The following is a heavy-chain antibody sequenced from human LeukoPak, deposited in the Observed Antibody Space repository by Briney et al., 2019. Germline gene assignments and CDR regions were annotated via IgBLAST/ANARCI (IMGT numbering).Heavy chain of an antibody. J-gene: IGHJ4*02. CDR2: IFYSGST. V-gene: IGHV4-39*07. CDR1: SGSISTSNYY. Sequence: PSETLSLTCTVSSGSISTSNYYWGWVRQPPGKALEWIGNIFYSGSTYYSPSLKSRVTISLDTSRNQFSLKLNSVTAADTAVYYCAKDRDGDWPYYFDFWGQGTLVTISS. D-gene: IGHD4-17*01. CDR3: AKDRDGDWPYYFDF.